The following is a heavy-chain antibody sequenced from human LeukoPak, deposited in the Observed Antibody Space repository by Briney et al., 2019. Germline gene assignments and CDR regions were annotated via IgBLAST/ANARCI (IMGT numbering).Heavy chain of an antibody. CDR2: IKSKTDGGTT. D-gene: IGHD4-17*01. CDR1: GFTFTNAW. J-gene: IGHJ3*02. V-gene: IGHV3-15*01. Sequence: GGSLRLSCAASGFTFTNAWMTWVRQALGKGLEWVGRIKSKTDGGTTDYAAPVKDRCSISRDDSKNTLYLEMSSLKSEDTALYYCTTGTVTRSASNIWGQGTMVTVSS. CDR3: TTGTVTRSASNI.